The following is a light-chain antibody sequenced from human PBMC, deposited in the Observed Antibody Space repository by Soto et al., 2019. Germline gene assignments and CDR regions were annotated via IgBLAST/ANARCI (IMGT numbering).Light chain of an antibody. J-gene: IGKJ4*01. CDR3: QQYNTSVT. CDR1: QDIRSY. Sequence: IQLTQAPSFLSASAGDTVTITCRASQDIRSYLAWYQQKAGRAPKLLIYAASTLQSEVPSRFSGSGSGTEITLTISSLQPEDFATDYCQQYNTSVTLGGRNKV. CDR2: AAS. V-gene: IGKV1-9*01.